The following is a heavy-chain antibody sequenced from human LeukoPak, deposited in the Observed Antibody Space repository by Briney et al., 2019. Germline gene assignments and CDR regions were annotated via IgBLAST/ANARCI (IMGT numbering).Heavy chain of an antibody. J-gene: IGHJ5*02. D-gene: IGHD3-10*01. V-gene: IGHV3-21*01. CDR1: GFTFNSFT. Sequence: GGSLRLSCAASGFTFNSFTMNWVRQAPGKGLEWASSISPSGISTWHADSVKGRFIISRDNAKNSVHLLMTNLRVDDTAVYYCGRDFLGESGAGGPWGQGILVTVSS. CDR2: ISPSGIST. CDR3: GRDFLGESGAGGP.